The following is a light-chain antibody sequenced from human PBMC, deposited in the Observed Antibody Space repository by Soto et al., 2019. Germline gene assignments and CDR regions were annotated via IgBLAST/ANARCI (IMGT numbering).Light chain of an antibody. CDR1: QIVSRS. Sequence: DIQLTQSPSFLSESVVDRVIITFLASQIVSRSLNWYQQKPGKAPKLLIYAASTLHSGVPSRFSGSGSGTEFTLTISSLQPEDFATYYCQQNAIIPSWTCGQGTKGDI. J-gene: IGKJ1*01. CDR2: AAS. V-gene: IGKV1-39*01. CDR3: QQNAIIPSWT.